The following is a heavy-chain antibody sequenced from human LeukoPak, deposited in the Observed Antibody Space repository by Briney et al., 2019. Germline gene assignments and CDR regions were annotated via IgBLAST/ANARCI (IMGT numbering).Heavy chain of an antibody. Sequence: GGSLRLPCAASGFTFSSYDMHWVRQATGKGLEWVSAIGTAGDPYYPGPVKGRFTISRENAKNSLYLQMNSLRAGDTAVYYCARGVYDSSGYYSYFDYWGQATLVTVSS. J-gene: IGHJ4*02. CDR1: GFTFSSYD. CDR3: ARGVYDSSGYYSYFDY. V-gene: IGHV3-13*05. D-gene: IGHD3-22*01. CDR2: IGTAGDP.